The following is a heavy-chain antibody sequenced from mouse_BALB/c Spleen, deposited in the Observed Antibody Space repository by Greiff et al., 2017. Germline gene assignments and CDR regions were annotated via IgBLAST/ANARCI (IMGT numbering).Heavy chain of an antibody. D-gene: IGHD2-3*01. J-gene: IGHJ4*01. CDR1: GFAFSSYD. Sequence: EVMLVESGGGLVKPGGSLKLSCAASGFAFSSYDMSWVRQTPEKRLEWVAYISSGGGSTYYPDTVKGRFTISRDNAKNTLYLQMSSLKSEDTAMYYCARHNGYYSSYAMDYWGQGTSDTVSS. CDR2: ISSGGGST. V-gene: IGHV5-12-1*01. CDR3: ARHNGYYSSYAMDY.